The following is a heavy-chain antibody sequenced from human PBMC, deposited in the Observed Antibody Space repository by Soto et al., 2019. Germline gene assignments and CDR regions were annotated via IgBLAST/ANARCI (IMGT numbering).Heavy chain of an antibody. Sequence: SVKVSCKASGGTFSSYAISWVRQAPGQGLEWMGGIIPIFGTANYAQKFQGRVTITADESTSTAYMELSSLRSEDTAVYYCARALVYDILTGPHDYWGQGTLVTVPQ. CDR1: GGTFSSYA. CDR2: IIPIFGTA. CDR3: ARALVYDILTGPHDY. J-gene: IGHJ4*02. D-gene: IGHD3-9*01. V-gene: IGHV1-69*13.